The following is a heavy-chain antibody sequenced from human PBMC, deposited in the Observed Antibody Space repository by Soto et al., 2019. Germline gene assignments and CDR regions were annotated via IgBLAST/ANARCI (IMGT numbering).Heavy chain of an antibody. CDR3: ARESEGLTSNFDY. Sequence: GGSLRLSCAASGFTFTRYSMNWVRQAPGKGLEWVSSISSTTNYIYYGDSMKGRFTISRDNAKNSLYLEMNSQRAEDTAVYYCARESEGLTSNFDYWGQGTLVTVSS. CDR1: GFTFTRYS. CDR2: ISSTTNYI. J-gene: IGHJ4*02. V-gene: IGHV3-21*06.